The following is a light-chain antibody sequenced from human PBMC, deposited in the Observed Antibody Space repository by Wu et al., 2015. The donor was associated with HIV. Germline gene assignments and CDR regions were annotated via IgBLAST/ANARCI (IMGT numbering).Light chain of an antibody. CDR2: KAS. J-gene: IGKJ2*01. CDR3: QQYNNWPPPMYT. V-gene: IGKV1-5*03. CDR1: QSISSW. Sequence: DIQMTQSPSTLSASVGDRVTITCRASQSISSWLAWYQQKPGKAPKLLIYKASSLESGVPSRFSGKGSGTEFTLTISNMQSEDFAVYYCQQYNNWPPPMYTFGQGTKLEIK.